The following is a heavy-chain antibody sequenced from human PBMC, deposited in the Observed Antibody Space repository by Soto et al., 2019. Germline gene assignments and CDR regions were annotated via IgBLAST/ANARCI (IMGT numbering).Heavy chain of an antibody. CDR3: ARAGNDSSGYYYGPLGY. Sequence: QVQLPQWGAGLLKPSETLSLTCAVYGGSFSGYYWRWIRQPPGKGLEWIGEINHSGSTNYNPSLKRRVTLSVDTSKHQFYLKLSSVTAADTAVYYCARAGNDSSGYYYGPLGYWGQGPLVPVSS. V-gene: IGHV4-34*01. D-gene: IGHD3-22*01. J-gene: IGHJ4*02. CDR2: INHSGST. CDR1: GGSFSGYY.